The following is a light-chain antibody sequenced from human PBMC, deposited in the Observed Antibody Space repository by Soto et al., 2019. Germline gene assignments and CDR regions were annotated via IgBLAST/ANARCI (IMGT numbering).Light chain of an antibody. V-gene: IGKV1-9*01. CDR3: QQYNSYSRRA. J-gene: IGKJ1*01. CDR1: QGISSY. CDR2: AAS. Sequence: DIQLTQSPSFLSASVGDRVTITCRASQGISSYLAWYQQKPGKAPKLLIYAASTLQSGVPSRFSGSGSGTEFTLTISNLQPDDFASYYCQQYNSYSRRAFGQGTKVEIK.